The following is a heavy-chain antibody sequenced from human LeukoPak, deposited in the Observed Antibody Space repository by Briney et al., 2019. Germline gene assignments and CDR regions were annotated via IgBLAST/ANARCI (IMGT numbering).Heavy chain of an antibody. V-gene: IGHV1-69*05. CDR1: GGTFSRYA. Sequence: ASVKVSCKASGGTFSRYAISWVRQAPGQGLEWMGGIIPIFGTANYAQKFQGRATITTDESTSTAYMELSSLRSEDTAVYYCARASYYYDSSGYYYDWFDPWGQGTLVTVSS. CDR2: IIPIFGTA. CDR3: ARASYYYDSSGYYYDWFDP. D-gene: IGHD3-22*01. J-gene: IGHJ5*02.